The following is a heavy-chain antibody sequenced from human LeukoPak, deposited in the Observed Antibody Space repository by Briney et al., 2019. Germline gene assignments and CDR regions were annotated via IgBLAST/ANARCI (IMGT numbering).Heavy chain of an antibody. J-gene: IGHJ4*02. V-gene: IGHV4-59*08. D-gene: IGHD2-2*01. CDR3: ARLQGVPGAMGGAHFDY. CDR2: IYYSGST. Sequence: SETLSLICTVSGGSISSYYWSWIRQPPGEGLEWIGYIYYSGSTNYNPSLKSRVTISVDTSKNQFSLKLSSVTAADTAVYYCARLQGVPGAMGGAHFDYWGQGTLVTVSS. CDR1: GGSISSYY.